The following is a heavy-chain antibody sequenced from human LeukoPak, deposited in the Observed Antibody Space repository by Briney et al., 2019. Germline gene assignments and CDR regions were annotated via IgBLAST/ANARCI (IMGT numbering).Heavy chain of an antibody. CDR1: GFTFSSYA. D-gene: IGHD3-10*01. J-gene: IGHJ4*02. Sequence: TGGSLRLSCAASGFTFSSYAMSWVRQAPGKGLEWVSAISGGAGSTYYADSVKGRFTISRDNSKNTLYLQVNSLRAEDTAVYYCAKENTGAVRGVIMSYWGQGTLVTVYS. CDR2: ISGGAGST. V-gene: IGHV3-23*01. CDR3: AKENTGAVRGVIMSY.